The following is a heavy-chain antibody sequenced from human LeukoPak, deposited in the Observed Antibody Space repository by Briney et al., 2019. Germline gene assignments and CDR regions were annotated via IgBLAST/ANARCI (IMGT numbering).Heavy chain of an antibody. D-gene: IGHD3-3*01. V-gene: IGHV1-2*02. CDR3: ARQYYDFWSGYYNPSLRY. CDR1: GYTFTGYY. J-gene: IGHJ4*02. Sequence: ASVKVSCKASGYTFTGYYMHWVRQAPGQGLEWMGWINPNSGGTNYAQKFQVRVTMTRDTSISTAYMELSRLRSDDTAVYYCARQYYDFWSGYYNPSLRYWGQGTLVTVSS. CDR2: INPNSGGT.